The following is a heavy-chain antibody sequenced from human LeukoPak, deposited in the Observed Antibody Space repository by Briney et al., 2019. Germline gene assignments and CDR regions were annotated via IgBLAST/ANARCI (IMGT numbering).Heavy chain of an antibody. V-gene: IGHV4-39*01. D-gene: IGHD3-9*01. CDR2: IYYSGST. J-gene: IGHJ2*01. CDR1: GGSVSSSSYY. Sequence: SETLSLTCTVSGGSVSSSSYYWGWIRQPPGKGLQWIGNIYYSGSTYYNPSLKSRVTISIDTSKNQFSLKLSSVTAADTAVYYCASGLDILTGWAFDLWGRGTLVTVSS. CDR3: ASGLDILTGWAFDL.